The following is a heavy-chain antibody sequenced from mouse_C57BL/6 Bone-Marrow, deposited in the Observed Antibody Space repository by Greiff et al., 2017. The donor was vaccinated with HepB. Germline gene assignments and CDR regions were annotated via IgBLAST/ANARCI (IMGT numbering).Heavy chain of an antibody. CDR3: ARDYRFAY. V-gene: IGHV1-42*01. CDR2: INPSTGGT. D-gene: IGHD2-4*01. CDR1: GYSFTGYY. Sequence: EVKVVESGPELVKPGASVKISCKASGYSFTGYYMNWVKQSPEKSLEWIGEINPSTGGTTYNQKFKAKATLTVDKSSSTAYMQLKSLTSEDSAVYYCARDYRFAYWGQGTLVTVSA. J-gene: IGHJ3*01.